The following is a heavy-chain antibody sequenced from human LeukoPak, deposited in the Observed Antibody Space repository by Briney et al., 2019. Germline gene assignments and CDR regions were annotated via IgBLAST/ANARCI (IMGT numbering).Heavy chain of an antibody. CDR3: ARDLEGSPSTFDY. D-gene: IGHD6-6*01. V-gene: IGHV3-7*01. Sequence: GGSLRLSCTASGFTFSSYWMSWVRQAPGKGLECVANINQDGNPKYYVDSVKGRFIISRDNAENSLYLQMNSLRVEDTAVYYCARDLEGSPSTFDYWGQGALVTVSS. CDR2: INQDGNPK. CDR1: GFTFSSYW. J-gene: IGHJ4*02.